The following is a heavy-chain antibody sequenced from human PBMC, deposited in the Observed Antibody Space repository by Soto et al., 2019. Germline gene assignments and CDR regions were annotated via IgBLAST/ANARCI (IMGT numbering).Heavy chain of an antibody. CDR1: GYTLTELS. Sequence: ASVKVSCKVSGYTLTELSMHWVRQAPGKGLEWMGGFDPEDGETIYAQKFQGRVTMTEDTSTDTAYMELSSLRSEDTAVYYCATGLTYYYDSSGYYYVDYRGQGTLVTVSS. CDR3: ATGLTYYYDSSGYYYVDY. V-gene: IGHV1-24*01. CDR2: FDPEDGET. J-gene: IGHJ4*02. D-gene: IGHD3-22*01.